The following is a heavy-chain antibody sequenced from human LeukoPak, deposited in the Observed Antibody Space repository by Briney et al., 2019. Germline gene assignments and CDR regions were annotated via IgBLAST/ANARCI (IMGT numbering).Heavy chain of an antibody. D-gene: IGHD5/OR15-5a*01. CDR1: GLTLSSYG. CDR2: IWYDGSNT. J-gene: IGHJ4*02. CDR3: ARDRSTTHFDY. V-gene: IGHV3-33*01. Sequence: GRSLRLSCAASGLTLSSYGMHWVRQAPGKGLEWVAMIWYDGSNTYYADSVKGRFTISRDNSKNTLFLQMDSLRAEDTAVYYCARDRSTTHFDYWGQGTLVTVSS.